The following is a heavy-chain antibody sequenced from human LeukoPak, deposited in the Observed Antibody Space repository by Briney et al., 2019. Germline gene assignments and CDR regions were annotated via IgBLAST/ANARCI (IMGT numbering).Heavy chain of an antibody. CDR2: ISYSGST. Sequence: PSETLSLTCTVSGAXISSYYCSWIRQPPGKGLEWIGYISYSGSTNYNPSLKSRVTISADTSKNQVSLTLSSVTAADTAVYYCARHPELYFFDYWGQGTLVTVSS. V-gene: IGHV4-59*08. CDR3: ARHPELYFFDY. CDR1: GAXISSYY. D-gene: IGHD3-10*01. J-gene: IGHJ4*02.